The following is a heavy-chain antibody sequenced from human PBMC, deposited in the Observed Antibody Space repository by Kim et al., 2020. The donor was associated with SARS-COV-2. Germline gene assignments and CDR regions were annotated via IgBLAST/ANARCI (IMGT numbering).Heavy chain of an antibody. V-gene: IGHV3-11*06. D-gene: IGHD2-2*01. Sequence: DSVKGRFTISRDNAKNSLYLQMNSLRAEDTAVYYCARDCSSTSCLNWFDPWGQGTLVTVSS. J-gene: IGHJ5*02. CDR3: ARDCSSTSCLNWFDP.